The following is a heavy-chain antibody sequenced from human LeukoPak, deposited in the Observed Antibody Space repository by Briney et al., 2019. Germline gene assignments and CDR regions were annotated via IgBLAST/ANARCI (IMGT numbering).Heavy chain of an antibody. CDR1: GGTFSSYA. V-gene: IGHV1-69*04. Sequence: ASVKVSCKASGGTFSSYAINWVRQAPGQGLEWMGRIIPILGITNYAQKFQGRVAITADKSTSTAYMELSSLRSEDTAVYYCARVEDCSNGICPFDYWGQGTLVTVSS. CDR3: ARVEDCSNGICPFDY. J-gene: IGHJ4*02. CDR2: IIPILGIT. D-gene: IGHD2-8*01.